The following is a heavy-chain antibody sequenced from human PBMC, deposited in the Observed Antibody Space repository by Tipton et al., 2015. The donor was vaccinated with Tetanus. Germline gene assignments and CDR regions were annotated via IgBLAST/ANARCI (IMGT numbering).Heavy chain of an antibody. CDR1: GYTFTGYY. CDR3: ARDRGDYIYYGMDV. CDR2: IDPNSGGT. V-gene: IGHV1-2*02. D-gene: IGHD3-22*01. J-gene: IGHJ6*02. Sequence: QVQLVQSGAEVKKPGASVKVSCKASGYTFTGYYMYWVRQAPGQGLEWMGWIDPNSGGTVYAQKFQGMVTMTRDTSISTAYMELRSLRSDDTAVYYCARDRGDYIYYGMDVWGPGTTVTVS.